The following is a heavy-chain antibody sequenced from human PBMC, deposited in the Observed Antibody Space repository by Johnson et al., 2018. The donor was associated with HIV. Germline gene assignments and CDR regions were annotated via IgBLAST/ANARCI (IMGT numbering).Heavy chain of an antibody. D-gene: IGHD6-6*01. Sequence: VQLVESGGGVVQPGGSLRLSCAASGFTFSSFGMHWVRQAPGKGLEWVAVISYDGSNKYYADSVKGRFTISRDNSKNTLSLQMNSLRAEDTAVYYCAKGVRGSSCYDAFDIWGQGTMVTVS. CDR1: GFTFSSFG. CDR3: AKGVRGSSCYDAFDI. V-gene: IGHV3-30*19. J-gene: IGHJ3*02. CDR2: ISYDGSNK.